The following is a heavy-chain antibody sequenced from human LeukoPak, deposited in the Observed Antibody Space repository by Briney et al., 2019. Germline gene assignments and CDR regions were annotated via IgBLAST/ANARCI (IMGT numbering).Heavy chain of an antibody. CDR3: ARSHTSYSSSLPSSYYFNY. V-gene: IGHV3-74*01. Sequence: PGGSLRLSCAASGFTFSTYWMHWVRQAPGKGLVWVSRINSDGTNRLYADSVKGRFTISRDNAENTLYLQMNSLRAEDTAVYHCARSHTSYSSSLPSSYYFNYWGQGALVSVSS. CDR1: GFTFSTYW. D-gene: IGHD6-13*01. CDR2: INSDGTNR. J-gene: IGHJ4*02.